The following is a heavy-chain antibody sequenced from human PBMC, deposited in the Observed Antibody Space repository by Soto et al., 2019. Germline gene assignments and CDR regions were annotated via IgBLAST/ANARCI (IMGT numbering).Heavy chain of an antibody. D-gene: IGHD6-13*01. V-gene: IGHV4-30-2*01. J-gene: IGHJ3*02. CDR3: ARSAGLEVERYEAFDI. Sequence: SETLSLTCAVSGGSISSGGYSWSWIRQPPGKGLEWIGYIYHSGSTYYNPSLKSRVTISVDRSKNQFSLKLSSVTAADTAVYYCARSAGLEVERYEAFDIWGQGTMVTVSS. CDR2: IYHSGST. CDR1: GGSISSGGYS.